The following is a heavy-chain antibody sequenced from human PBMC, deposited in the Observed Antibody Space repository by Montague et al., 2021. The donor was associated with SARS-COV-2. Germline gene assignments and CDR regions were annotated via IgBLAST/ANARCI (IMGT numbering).Heavy chain of an antibody. D-gene: IGHD4-17*01. CDR3: ARDPDYGDSVGLDY. CDR1: GFTFSSSA. V-gene: IGHV3-30-3*01. CDR2: ISYDGINK. J-gene: IGHJ4*02. Sequence: SLRLSCPASGFTFSSSAMHWVRQAPGKGLEWVAVISYDGINKYYADSVKGRFTISRDNSKNTLYLQMNSLRPEDTAVYYCARDPDYGDSVGLDYWGQGTLVTVSS.